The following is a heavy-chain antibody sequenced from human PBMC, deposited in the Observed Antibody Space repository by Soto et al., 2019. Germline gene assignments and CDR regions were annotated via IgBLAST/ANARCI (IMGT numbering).Heavy chain of an antibody. CDR3: AKDFSDIWDYRRDFDY. Sequence: EVQLVESVGGLVQPGRSLRLSCGASGFTFDDYAMHWVRQAPGKGLEWVSGISWNSGSIAYADSVKGRFTISRDNAKNSLYLQMNSLTPEDTALYYCAKDFSDIWDYRRDFDYWGQGTLVTVSS. D-gene: IGHD1-7*01. CDR2: ISWNSGSI. J-gene: IGHJ4*02. CDR1: GFTFDDYA. V-gene: IGHV3-9*01.